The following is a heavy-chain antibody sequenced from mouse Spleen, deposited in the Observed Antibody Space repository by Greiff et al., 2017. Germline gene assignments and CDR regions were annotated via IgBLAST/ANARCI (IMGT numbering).Heavy chain of an antibody. CDR1: GYTFTSYW. CDR3: ARGGGTFLAWFAY. J-gene: IGHJ3*01. V-gene: IGHV1-53*01. Sequence: VQLQQSGTELVKPGASVKLSCKASGYTFTSYWMHWVKQRPGQGLEWIGNINPSNGGTNYNEKFKSKATLTVDKSSSTAYMQLSSLTSEDSAVYYCARGGGTFLAWFAYWGQGTLVTVSA. CDR2: INPSNGGT. D-gene: IGHD4-1*01.